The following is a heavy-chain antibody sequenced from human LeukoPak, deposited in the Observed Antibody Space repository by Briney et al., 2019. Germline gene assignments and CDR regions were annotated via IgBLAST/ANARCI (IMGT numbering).Heavy chain of an antibody. CDR1: GFTFSSYA. V-gene: IGHV3-23*01. J-gene: IGHJ5*02. CDR2: ISFSGGST. Sequence: GGSLRLSCAASGFTFSSYAMSWVRQAPGKGLEWVSVISFSGGSTDYADSVKGRFTIPRDNSKNTLYLQMNSLRPDDTAVYYCAKDRAGGSVWYAFDPWGQGTLVTVSS. CDR3: AKDRAGGSVWYAFDP. D-gene: IGHD6-13*01.